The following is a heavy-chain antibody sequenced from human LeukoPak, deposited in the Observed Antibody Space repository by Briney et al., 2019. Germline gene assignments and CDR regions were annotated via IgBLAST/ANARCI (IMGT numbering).Heavy chain of an antibody. D-gene: IGHD6-13*01. CDR3: ARLGPGYRSTWSNDAFAI. Sequence: SETLSLTCTVSGGSISISTYYWGWIRQPPGKGLEWIGNILYSGSTYYHPSLKSRVTISVDTSKNQFSLKLSYGTAADTAVYYCARLGPGYRSTWSNDAFAIWGQGTVVTVSS. CDR1: GGSISISTYY. CDR2: ILYSGST. V-gene: IGHV4-39*01. J-gene: IGHJ3*02.